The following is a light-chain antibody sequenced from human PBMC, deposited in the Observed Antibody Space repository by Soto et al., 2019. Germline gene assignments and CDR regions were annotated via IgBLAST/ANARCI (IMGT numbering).Light chain of an antibody. Sequence: SYELTQPPSVSVAPGKTARITCGGNNIGSKSVHWYQQKPGQAPVLVIYYDSDRPSGIPERFSGSNSGNTATLTISRGEAGDAADYYCQVWDSSSDHRVFGGGTKLTVL. V-gene: IGLV3-21*04. CDR2: YDS. J-gene: IGLJ2*01. CDR3: QVWDSSSDHRV. CDR1: NIGSKS.